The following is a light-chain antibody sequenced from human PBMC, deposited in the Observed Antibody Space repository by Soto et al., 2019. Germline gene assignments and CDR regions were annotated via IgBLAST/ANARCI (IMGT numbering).Light chain of an antibody. CDR1: QSVSSY. CDR3: QQRSNWPIT. Sequence: EIVLTQSPATRSWSPGEIATLSCMASQSVSSYLAWYQQTPGQAPRLLIYDASNRATGIPARFSGSGSGTDFTLTISSLEPEDFAVYYCQQRSNWPITFGQGTRLEIK. J-gene: IGKJ5*01. CDR2: DAS. V-gene: IGKV3-11*01.